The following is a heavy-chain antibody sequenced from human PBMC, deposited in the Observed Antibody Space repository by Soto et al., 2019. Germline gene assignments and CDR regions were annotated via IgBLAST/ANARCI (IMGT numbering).Heavy chain of an antibody. V-gene: IGHV3-23*01. CDR3: ARKVLVSTSRPDWWYVDL. Sequence: EVQLLESGGGLVQPGGSLRLSCVGSGFTFINYAMNWVRQTPGKGLEWVSTISGGGDRTFDADTVKGRCTISRDNSKNTVNLQMNSLRADDTAVYYCARKVLVSTSRPDWWYVDLWGRGTLVTVPS. CDR2: ISGGGDRT. D-gene: IGHD2-2*01. J-gene: IGHJ2*01. CDR1: GFTFINYA.